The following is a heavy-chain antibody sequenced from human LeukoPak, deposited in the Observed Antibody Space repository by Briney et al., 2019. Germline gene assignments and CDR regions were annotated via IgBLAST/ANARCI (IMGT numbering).Heavy chain of an antibody. Sequence: PGGSLRLSCAASEFTFSNAWMNWVRQGPGKGLEWVGRIKSKTDGGTTDYAAPVEGRFTISRDDSKNTVYLQMNSLKTDDTAVYYCTSQYFDYWGQGTLVAVSP. CDR2: IKSKTDGGTT. J-gene: IGHJ4*02. CDR3: TSQYFDY. V-gene: IGHV3-15*01. CDR1: EFTFSNAW.